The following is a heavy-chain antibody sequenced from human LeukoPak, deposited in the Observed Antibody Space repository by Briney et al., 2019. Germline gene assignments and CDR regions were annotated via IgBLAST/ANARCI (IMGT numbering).Heavy chain of an antibody. CDR2: INWNGGST. D-gene: IGHD4-17*01. Sequence: GGSLRLSCAASGFTFDDYGMSWVRQAPGKGLEWVSGINWNGGSTGYADSVKGRFTISRDNAKNSLYLQMNSLRAEDTALYYCARDKGDYGDYMSDYWGQGTLVTVSS. J-gene: IGHJ4*02. V-gene: IGHV3-20*04. CDR3: ARDKGDYGDYMSDY. CDR1: GFTFDDYG.